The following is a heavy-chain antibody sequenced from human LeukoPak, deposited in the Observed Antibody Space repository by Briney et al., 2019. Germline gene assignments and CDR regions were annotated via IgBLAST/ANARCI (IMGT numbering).Heavy chain of an antibody. CDR2: IHHRGGT. Sequence: SETLSLTCAVSGGSISNENWWSWVRQPPGRGLEWIGEIHHRGGTNYNPSLRSRVTISIDTSKNQFSLKLTSVTAADTAVYYCATPNDAFNIWGQGTMVTVSS. CDR3: ATPNDAFNI. CDR1: GGSISNENW. J-gene: IGHJ3*02. V-gene: IGHV4-4*02.